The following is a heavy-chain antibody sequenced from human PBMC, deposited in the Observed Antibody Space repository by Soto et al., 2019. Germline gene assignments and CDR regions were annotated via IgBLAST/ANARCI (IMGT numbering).Heavy chain of an antibody. CDR3: ARPRDGYNPGGFDI. V-gene: IGHV4-59*01. CDR1: GGSISSYY. Sequence: SETLSLTCTVSGGSISSYYWSWIRQPPGKGLEWIGYIYYSGSTNYNPSLKSRVTISVDTSKNQFSLKLSSVTAADTAVYYCARPRDGYNPGGFDIWGQGKMVTVSS. J-gene: IGHJ3*02. CDR2: IYYSGST. D-gene: IGHD5-12*01.